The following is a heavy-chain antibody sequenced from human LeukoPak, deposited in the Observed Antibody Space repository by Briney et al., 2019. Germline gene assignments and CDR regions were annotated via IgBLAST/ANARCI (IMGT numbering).Heavy chain of an antibody. V-gene: IGHV4-4*09. CDR2: ILTSGTA. Sequence: SETLSLTCTVSNGSISSYHWSWVRQPPGKGLEWIGYILTSGTANYNPSLKSRLTISVDTSKNQFTLKLSSVTAADTAVYYCARLRVSGSCLYYFDYWGQGTLVTVSS. CDR1: NGSISSYH. CDR3: ARLRVSGSCLYYFDY. J-gene: IGHJ4*02. D-gene: IGHD3-10*01.